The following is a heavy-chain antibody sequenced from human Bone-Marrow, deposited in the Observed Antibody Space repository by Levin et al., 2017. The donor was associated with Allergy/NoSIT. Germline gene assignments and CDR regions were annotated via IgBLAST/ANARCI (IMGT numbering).Heavy chain of an antibody. V-gene: IGHV1-2*02. Sequence: KAGGSLRLSCKASGNTLHDNHLHWVRQAPGEGLEWMGWINFKSGVTNYAQKFRGRVTMTRDTSISTAFMELRRLRPDDTAVYYCAREETVVVDVGWLDPWGQGTLVTVSS. CDR3: AREETVVVDVGWLDP. J-gene: IGHJ5*02. CDR2: INFKSGVT. CDR1: GNTLHDNH. D-gene: IGHD2-15*01.